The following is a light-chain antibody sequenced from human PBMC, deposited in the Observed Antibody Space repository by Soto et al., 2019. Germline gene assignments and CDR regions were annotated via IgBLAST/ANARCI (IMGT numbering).Light chain of an antibody. CDR1: QSVSSY. CDR2: DAS. CDR3: QQYGSSYPWT. J-gene: IGKJ1*01. Sequence: EIVLTQSPATLSLSPGERATLSCRASQSVSSYLAWYQQKPGQAPRLLIYDASNRATGIPARFSGSGSGTDFTLTISSLEPEDFAVYYCQQYGSSYPWTFGQGTKVDI. V-gene: IGKV3-11*01.